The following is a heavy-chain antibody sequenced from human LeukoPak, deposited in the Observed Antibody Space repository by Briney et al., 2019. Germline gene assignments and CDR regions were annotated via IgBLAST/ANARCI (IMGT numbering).Heavy chain of an antibody. V-gene: IGHV4-59*08. J-gene: IGHJ4*02. CDR2: IYYSGST. Sequence: PSETLSLTCTVSGDSIINYYWSWIRQSPGKGLEWIGYIYYSGSTKYNPSLKSRVTISEDTSKNQFSLKLSSVTAADTAVYYCARHRGSGSPYFDYWGQGTLVTVSS. CDR3: ARHRGSGSPYFDY. D-gene: IGHD3-10*01. CDR1: GDSIINYY.